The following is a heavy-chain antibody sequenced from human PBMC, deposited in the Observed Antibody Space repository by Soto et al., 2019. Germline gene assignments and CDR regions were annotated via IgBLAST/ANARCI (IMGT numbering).Heavy chain of an antibody. CDR1: GYSFTSYS. J-gene: IGHJ6*02. V-gene: IGHV5-51*01. CDR2: IYPGDSNT. Sequence: GDSPMISIKDSGYSFTSYSIGCVRQPPGKGLEWIGIIYPGDSNTRYSPSFQGQVTISADKSNSTAYLQWSSLTASDTAIYYCAKTTAYFHYGMGVWGQGSTVTVTS. CDR3: AKTTAYFHYGMGV. D-gene: IGHD4-17*01.